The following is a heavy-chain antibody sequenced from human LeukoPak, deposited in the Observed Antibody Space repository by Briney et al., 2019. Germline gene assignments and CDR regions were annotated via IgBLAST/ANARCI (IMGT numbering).Heavy chain of an antibody. Sequence: SETLSLTCTVSGGSINYYYWSWIRQPPGKGLEWIGYIYYSGNTNYNPSLKSRVTISVDTSKNQFSLKLSPVTAADTAVYYCAKGRLPLPGRPGFDYWGQGTLVTVSS. CDR3: AKGRLPLPGRPGFDY. V-gene: IGHV4-59*08. D-gene: IGHD2-8*02. J-gene: IGHJ4*02. CDR2: IYYSGNT. CDR1: GGSINYYY.